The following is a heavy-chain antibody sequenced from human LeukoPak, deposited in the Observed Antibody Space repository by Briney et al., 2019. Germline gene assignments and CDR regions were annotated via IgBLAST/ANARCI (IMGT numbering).Heavy chain of an antibody. V-gene: IGHV3-23*01. D-gene: IGHD3-10*01. Sequence: HPGGSLRLSCAASGFTFSSYAMSWVRQAPGKGLEWVSAISGSGGSTYYADSVKGRFTISRDNSKNTLYLQMNSLKTEDTAVYYCTTDERGHFDYWGQGTLVTVSS. J-gene: IGHJ4*02. CDR1: GFTFSSYA. CDR2: ISGSGGST. CDR3: TTDERGHFDY.